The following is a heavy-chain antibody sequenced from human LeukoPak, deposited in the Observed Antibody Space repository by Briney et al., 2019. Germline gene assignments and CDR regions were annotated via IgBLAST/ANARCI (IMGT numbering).Heavy chain of an antibody. D-gene: IGHD5-18*01. CDR1: GGSFSGYY. V-gene: IGHV4-59*01. CDR2: IYYSGST. J-gene: IGHJ4*02. Sequence: PSETLSLTCAVYGGSFSGYYWSWIRQPPGKGLEWIGYIYYSGSTNYNPSLKSRVTISVDTSKNQFSLKLSSVTAADTAVYYCARGGYSYGRFTVFDYWGQGTLVTVSS. CDR3: ARGGYSYGRFTVFDY.